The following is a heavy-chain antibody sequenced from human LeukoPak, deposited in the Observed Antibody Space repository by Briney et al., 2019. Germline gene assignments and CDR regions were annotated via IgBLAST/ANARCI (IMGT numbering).Heavy chain of an antibody. V-gene: IGHV1-46*01. Sequence: GASVKVSCKASGYTFTSYYMHWVRQAPGQGLEWMGIINPSGGSTSYAQKFQGRVAMTRDTSTSTVYMELSSLRSEDTAVYYCARVSTGHAVDYWGQGTLVTVSS. CDR1: GYTFTSYY. CDR3: ARVSTGHAVDY. CDR2: INPSGGST. D-gene: IGHD2-8*02. J-gene: IGHJ4*02.